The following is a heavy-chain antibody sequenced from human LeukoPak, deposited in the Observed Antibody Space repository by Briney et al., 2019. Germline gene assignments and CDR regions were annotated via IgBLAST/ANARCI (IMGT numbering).Heavy chain of an antibody. CDR3: ATGTTLGYYYYGMDV. V-gene: IGHV4-31*03. J-gene: IGHJ6*02. Sequence: SQTLSLTCTVSGGSISSGGYYWSWIRQHPGKGLEWIGYIYYSGSTYYNPSLKSRVTISVDTSKNQFSLKLSSVTAADTAVYYCATGTTLGYYYYGMDVWGQGTTVTVSS. D-gene: IGHD1-7*01. CDR2: IYYSGST. CDR1: GGSISSGGYY.